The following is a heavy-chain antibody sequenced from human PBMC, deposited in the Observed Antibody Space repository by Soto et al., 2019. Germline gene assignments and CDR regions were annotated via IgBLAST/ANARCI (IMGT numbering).Heavy chain of an antibody. CDR1: GFTFSDYY. Sequence: GGSLRLSCAASGFTFSDYYMSWIRQAPGKGLEWLSYISTSGSIRYDADSVKGRFTISRDNAKNSLYLQMNSLRAEDTAVYYCATVHYKTFDYWGQGTLVTVSS. V-gene: IGHV3-11*01. J-gene: IGHJ4*02. D-gene: IGHD1-1*01. CDR3: ATVHYKTFDY. CDR2: ISTSGSIR.